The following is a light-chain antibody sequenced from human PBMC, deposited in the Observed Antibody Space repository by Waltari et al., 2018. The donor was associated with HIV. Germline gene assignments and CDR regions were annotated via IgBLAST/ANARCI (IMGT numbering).Light chain of an antibody. V-gene: IGLV2-14*03. CDR3: SSYTSSTTYV. CDR1: SNAVGSSNY. J-gene: IGLJ1*01. Sequence: QSALTQPASVSGSPGQSITISCTGTSNAVGSSNYVSWHQQHPGEAPKLIIHDVSDRPSGISNRFSGSKSGNTASLTISGLQTEDEADYDCSSYTSSTTYVFGTGTRVTVL. CDR2: DVS.